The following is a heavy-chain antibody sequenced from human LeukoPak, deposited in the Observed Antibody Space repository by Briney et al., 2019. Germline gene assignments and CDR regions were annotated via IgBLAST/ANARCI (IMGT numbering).Heavy chain of an antibody. J-gene: IGHJ4*02. D-gene: IGHD3-22*01. Sequence: GGSLRLSCTASAFTFGDYTMSWVRQAPGKGLEWVSSISSSGDTIDYADSVKGRFTISRDNSKNTLYLQMNSLRAEDTAVYYCARDLVGGWDDSSGYYYGYFDYWGQGTLVTVSS. CDR2: ISSSGDTI. CDR3: ARDLVGGWDDSSGYYYGYFDY. CDR1: AFTFGDYT. V-gene: IGHV3-23*01.